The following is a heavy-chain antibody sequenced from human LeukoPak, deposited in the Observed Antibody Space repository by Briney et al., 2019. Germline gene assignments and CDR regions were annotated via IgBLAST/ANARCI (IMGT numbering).Heavy chain of an antibody. V-gene: IGHV4-59*01. CDR2: IYYSGST. CDR3: ARDPQYYDSSGYYTPWAFDI. Sequence: SETQSLTCTVSGGSISSYYWSWIRQPPGKGLEWIGYIYYSGSTNYNPSLKSRVTISVDTSKNQFSLKLSSVTAADTAVYYCARDPQYYDSSGYYTPWAFDIWGQGTMVTVSS. D-gene: IGHD3-22*01. CDR1: GGSISSYY. J-gene: IGHJ3*02.